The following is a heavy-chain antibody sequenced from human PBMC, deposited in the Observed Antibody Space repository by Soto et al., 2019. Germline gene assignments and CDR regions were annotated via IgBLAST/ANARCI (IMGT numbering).Heavy chain of an antibody. CDR3: AGQKDAFHI. CDR2: ISGSSAYI. CDR1: GFTFTSYS. Sequence: EVQLVESGGGLVKPGGSLRLSCAASGFTFTSYSMNWVRQAPGKGLEWVSSISGSSAYIYYADSVKGRFTISRDNAKNSLYLQMNSLRAEDTAVYYCAGQKDAFHIWDQGTMVTVSS. J-gene: IGHJ3*02. V-gene: IGHV3-21*01.